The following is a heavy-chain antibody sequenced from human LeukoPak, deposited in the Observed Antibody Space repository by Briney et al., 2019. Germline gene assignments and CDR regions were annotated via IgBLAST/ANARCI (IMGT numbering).Heavy chain of an antibody. CDR1: GFTFSSYA. D-gene: IGHD6-13*01. V-gene: IGHV3-23*01. CDR3: ANAIAAPKNYYYYYGMDV. CDR2: ISGSGGST. Sequence: GGSLRLSCAASGFTFSSYAMSWVRQAPGKGLEWVSAISGSGGSTYYADSVKGRFTISRDNSKNTLYLQMNSLRAEDTAVYYCANAIAAPKNYYYYYGMDVWGQGTTVTVSS. J-gene: IGHJ6*02.